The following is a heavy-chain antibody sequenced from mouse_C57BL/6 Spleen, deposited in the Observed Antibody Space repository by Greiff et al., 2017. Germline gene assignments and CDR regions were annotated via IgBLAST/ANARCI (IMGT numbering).Heavy chain of an antibody. Sequence: VQLQQSGAELMKPGASVKLSCKATGYTFTGYWIEWVKQRPGHGLEWIGEILPGSGSTNYNEKFKGKATFTADKSSNTAYMQLSSLTTEDSAIYYCARIPYYGSSYDYAMDYWGQGTSVTVSS. D-gene: IGHD1-1*01. V-gene: IGHV1-9*01. CDR1: GYTFTGYW. CDR2: ILPGSGST. CDR3: ARIPYYGSSYDYAMDY. J-gene: IGHJ4*01.